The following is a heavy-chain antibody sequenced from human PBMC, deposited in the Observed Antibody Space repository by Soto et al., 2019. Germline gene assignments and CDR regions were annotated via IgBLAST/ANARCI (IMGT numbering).Heavy chain of an antibody. CDR2: IIPILGIA. D-gene: IGHD2-15*01. Sequence: HVQLVHSGAEVKKPGSSVKVSCKASGGSFSSYTIRWGRQAPGQGLEWIGRIIPILGIASYAQKFQGRGTINADKYTSTAYMEVSSLRAEDTAVYYCAIALGYCSGGSCHAGDYYIDVWGKVPTVTVS. V-gene: IGHV1-69*02. CDR1: GGSFSSYT. J-gene: IGHJ6*03. CDR3: AIALGYCSGGSCHAGDYYIDV.